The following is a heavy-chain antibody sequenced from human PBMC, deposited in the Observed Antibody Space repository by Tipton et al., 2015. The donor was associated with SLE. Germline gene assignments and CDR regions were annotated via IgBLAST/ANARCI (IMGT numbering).Heavy chain of an antibody. CDR1: GGSISSYY. CDR2: IYYSGST. Sequence: GLVKPSETLSLTCTVSGGSISSYYWSWIRQPPGKGLEWIGYIYYSGSTNYNPSLESRLTISVDTSKNQFSLKLSSVTAADTAVYYCARLGTGIFDYWGQGTLVTVSS. V-gene: IGHV4-59*01. J-gene: IGHJ4*02. CDR3: ARLGTGIFDY. D-gene: IGHD1-1*01.